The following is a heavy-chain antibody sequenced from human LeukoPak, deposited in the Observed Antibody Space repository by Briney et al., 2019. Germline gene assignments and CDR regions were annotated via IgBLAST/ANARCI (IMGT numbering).Heavy chain of an antibody. J-gene: IGHJ4*02. CDR1: GGSFSGYY. Sequence: SETLSLTCAVYGGSFSGYYWSWIRQPPGKGLEWIGEINHSGSTNYNPSLKSRVTMSVDTSKNQFSLKLSSVTAADTAVYYCARLGYDSSGFWGQGTLVTVSS. D-gene: IGHD3-22*01. CDR3: ARLGYDSSGF. V-gene: IGHV4-34*01. CDR2: INHSGST.